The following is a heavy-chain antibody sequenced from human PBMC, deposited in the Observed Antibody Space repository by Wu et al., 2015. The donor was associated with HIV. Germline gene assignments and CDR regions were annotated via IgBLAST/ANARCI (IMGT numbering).Heavy chain of an antibody. CDR3: ARDATPITTEFDY. J-gene: IGHJ4*02. CDR2: INPSGGST. Sequence: QVQSVQSGAEVKKPGASVKVSCGTSGYTFGNYYIHWLRQAPGQGLEWMAWINPSGGSTIYSENFEGRITVTRDTSTKTVYMELDSLTSGDTAVYYCARDATPITTEFDYWGQGTLVIISS. CDR1: GYTFGNYY. V-gene: IGHV1-2*02. D-gene: IGHD4-11*01.